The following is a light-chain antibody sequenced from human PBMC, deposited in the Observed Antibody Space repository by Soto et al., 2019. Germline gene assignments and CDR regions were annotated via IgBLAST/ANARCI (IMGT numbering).Light chain of an antibody. Sequence: SYELTQPPSVSVAPGQTARITCEENKIGSKRVHWYQQKPGQAPVVVVHHDSDRPSGIPERFSGSNSGNTATLTISAVDAGDEAAYFCQVWDSYSDHVVFGGGTKLTVL. CDR3: QVWDSYSDHVV. CDR2: HDS. CDR1: KIGSKR. V-gene: IGLV3-21*02. J-gene: IGLJ3*02.